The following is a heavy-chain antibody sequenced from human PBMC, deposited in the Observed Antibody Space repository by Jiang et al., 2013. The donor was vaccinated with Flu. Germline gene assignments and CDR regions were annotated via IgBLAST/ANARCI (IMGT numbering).Heavy chain of an antibody. CDR1: GGSFSGY. Sequence: LLKPSETLSLTCAVYGGSFSGYWSWIRQPPGKGLEWIGEINSSGSTYYNPSLKSRVTISVDTSKNQFSLRVTSVTAADTAVYYCANISLAAPNWFDPWGPGTLVTVSS. D-gene: IGHD2-8*02. J-gene: IGHJ5*02. CDR2: INSSGST. V-gene: IGHV4-34*01. CDR3: ANISLAAPNWFDP.